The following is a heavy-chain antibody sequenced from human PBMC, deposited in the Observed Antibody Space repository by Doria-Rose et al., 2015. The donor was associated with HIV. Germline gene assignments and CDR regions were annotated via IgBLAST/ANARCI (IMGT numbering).Heavy chain of an antibody. CDR3: ARIKSSRCYHKYYFDF. V-gene: IGHV2-26*01. J-gene: IGHJ4*02. CDR2: IFSDDER. D-gene: IGHD6-13*01. Sequence: SGPVLVKPTETLTLTCTGSGVSLSSPGMGVSWIRQPPGKALEWLANIFSDDERSYKTSLKSRLTSSRGTSKSQVVLTMTDMDPVDTATYYCARIKSSRCYHKYYFDFWGQGTLVIVPA. CDR1: GVSLSSPGMG.